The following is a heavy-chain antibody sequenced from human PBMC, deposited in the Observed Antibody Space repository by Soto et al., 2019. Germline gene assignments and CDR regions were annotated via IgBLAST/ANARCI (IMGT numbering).Heavy chain of an antibody. J-gene: IGHJ4*02. CDR1: GVTFSSYA. CDR3: ARDLRVTPPIYGFAY. CDR2: IIPIFGTA. D-gene: IGHD4-4*01. V-gene: IGHV1-69*13. Sequence: RASVKVSCKASGVTFSSYAISWGRQAPGQGLEWMGGIIPIFGTANYAQKFQGRVTITADESTSTAYMELSSLRSEDTAVYYCARDLRVTPPIYGFAYWGQGTLVTVSS.